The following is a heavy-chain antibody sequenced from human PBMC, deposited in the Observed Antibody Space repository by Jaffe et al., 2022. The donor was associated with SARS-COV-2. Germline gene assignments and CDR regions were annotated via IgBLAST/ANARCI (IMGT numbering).Heavy chain of an antibody. CDR2: IYTSGST. J-gene: IGHJ5*02. CDR1: GGSISSGSYY. V-gene: IGHV4-61*02. D-gene: IGHD6-13*01. CDR3: AREALLRGIAAAGTGWFDP. Sequence: QVQLQESGPGLVKPSQTLSLTCTVSGGSISSGSYYWSWIRQPAGKGLEWIGRIYTSGSTNYNPSLKSRVTISVDTSKNQFSLKLSSVTAADTAVYYCAREALLRGIAAAGTGWFDPWGQGTLVTVSS.